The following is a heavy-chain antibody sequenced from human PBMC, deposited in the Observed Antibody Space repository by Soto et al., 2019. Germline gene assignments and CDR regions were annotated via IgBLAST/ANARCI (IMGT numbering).Heavy chain of an antibody. Sequence: QVQLLQSGPEEKKPGASVNVSCKTSGYSFTNSGITWVRQAPGKGLEWMGWISPYNGNTNYAQKIQGRGTMTPDTSTRTAYMELSSLTSDDTAVYYCAREQAKFVTNYYYYFGMDVWGPGTTATVSS. D-gene: IGHD4-4*01. V-gene: IGHV1-18*01. CDR2: ISPYNGNT. J-gene: IGHJ6*02. CDR1: GYSFTNSG. CDR3: AREQAKFVTNYYYYFGMDV.